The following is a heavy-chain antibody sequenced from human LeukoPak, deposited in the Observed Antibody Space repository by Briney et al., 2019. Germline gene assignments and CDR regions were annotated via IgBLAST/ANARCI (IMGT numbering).Heavy chain of an antibody. V-gene: IGHV3-30*14. CDR2: ISYDGSNK. D-gene: IGHD4-17*01. J-gene: IGHJ4*02. Sequence: AGGSLRLSCAASGFTFSSYAMHWVRQAPGKGLEWVAVISYDGSNKYYADSVKGRFTISRHNSKNTLYLQMNSLRAEDTAVYYCARLNYGDYVDYWGQGTLVTVSS. CDR3: ARLNYGDYVDY. CDR1: GFTFSSYA.